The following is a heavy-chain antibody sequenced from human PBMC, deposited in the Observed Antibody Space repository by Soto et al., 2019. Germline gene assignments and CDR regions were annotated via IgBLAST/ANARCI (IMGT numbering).Heavy chain of an antibody. CDR3: ARDGSSPYYFDY. V-gene: IGHV4-31*03. D-gene: IGHD5-18*01. J-gene: IGHJ4*02. CDR2: IYYSGST. Sequence: SETLSLTCTVSGGSISSGGYYWSWIRQHPGKGLEWIGYIYYSGSTYYNPSLKSRVTISVDTSKNQFSLKLSSVTAEDTAVYYCARDGSSPYYFDYWGQGTLVTVSS. CDR1: GGSISSGGYY.